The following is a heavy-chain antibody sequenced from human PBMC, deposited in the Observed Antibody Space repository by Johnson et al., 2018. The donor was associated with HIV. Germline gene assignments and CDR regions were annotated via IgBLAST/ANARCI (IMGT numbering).Heavy chain of an antibody. CDR2: INWNGGAT. V-gene: IGHV3-20*04. CDR1: GFMFDDHG. D-gene: IGHD1-26*01. Sequence: VQLVESGGGVLRPGGSLRLSCEGFGFMFDDHGLSWIRQAPGKGLEWVSGINWNGGATGYADSVKGRCTISRDNDRNSLYLQMNNLRVEDTALYYCVRRDSGSLSFDIWGQGTMVSVSS. J-gene: IGHJ3*02. CDR3: VRRDSGSLSFDI.